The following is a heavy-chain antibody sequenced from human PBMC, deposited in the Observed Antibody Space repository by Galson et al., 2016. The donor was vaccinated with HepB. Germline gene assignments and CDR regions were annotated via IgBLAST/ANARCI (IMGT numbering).Heavy chain of an antibody. V-gene: IGHV5-10-1*01. Sequence: QSGAEVKQPGESLRISCEGSGYSFTSYWITWVRQMPGKGLEWMGRIGPTDSYIEYNPAFQGHVSISVDNSISTAYLQWSSLKASDTAIYYCSRHALGHSGWLYFDLWSQGSLVSVSS. CDR2: IGPTDSYI. J-gene: IGHJ4*02. D-gene: IGHD5-12*01. CDR1: GYSFTSYW. CDR3: SRHALGHSGWLYFDL.